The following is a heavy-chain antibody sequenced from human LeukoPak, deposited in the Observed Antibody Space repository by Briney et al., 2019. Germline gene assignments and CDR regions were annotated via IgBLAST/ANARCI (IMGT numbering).Heavy chain of an antibody. D-gene: IGHD6-13*01. Sequence: SETLSLTCAVYGGSFSGHYWSWIRQPPGKGLEWIGEINHSGSTNYNPSLKSRVTISVDTSKNQFSLKLSSVTAADTAVYYCARYIAAAGPFDYWGQGTLVTVSS. J-gene: IGHJ4*02. V-gene: IGHV4-34*01. CDR1: GGSFSGHY. CDR3: ARYIAAAGPFDY. CDR2: INHSGST.